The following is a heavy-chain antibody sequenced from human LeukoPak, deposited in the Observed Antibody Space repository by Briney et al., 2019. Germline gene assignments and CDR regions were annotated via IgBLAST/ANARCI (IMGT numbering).Heavy chain of an antibody. CDR2: IRYDGSNK. D-gene: IGHD3-22*01. V-gene: IGHV3-30*02. Sequence: GGSLRLSCAASGFTFSSYGMHWVRQAPGKGLEWVAFIRYDGSNKYYADSVKGRFTISRDNSKNTLYLQMNSLRAEDTAVYYCAKDGYDSSGYASYYYYYMDVWGKGTTVTISS. CDR3: AKDGYDSSGYASYYYYYMDV. J-gene: IGHJ6*03. CDR1: GFTFSSYG.